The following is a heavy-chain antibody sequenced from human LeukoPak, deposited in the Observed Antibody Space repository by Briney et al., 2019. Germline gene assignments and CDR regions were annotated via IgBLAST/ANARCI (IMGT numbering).Heavy chain of an antibody. D-gene: IGHD3-22*01. J-gene: IGHJ4*02. CDR2: ISYSGGT. Sequence: ASETLSLTCTVSGGSITSKSYSWGWIRQPPGKGLEWIGSISYSGGTYYNPSLKSRVTISLDTSKTQFSLKLTSVTAADTAVYSCASAPYYYDGSGYYLFNYWGQGTLVTVSS. CDR3: ASAPYYYDGSGYYLFNY. V-gene: IGHV4-39*01. CDR1: GGSITSKSYS.